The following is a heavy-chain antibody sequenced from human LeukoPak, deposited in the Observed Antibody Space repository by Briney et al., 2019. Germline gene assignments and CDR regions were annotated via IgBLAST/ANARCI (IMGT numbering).Heavy chain of an antibody. Sequence: SVKVSCKASGGTFSSYAISWVRQAPGQGLEWMGGIIPIFGTANYAQKFQGRVTITADESTSTAYMELSSLRSEDTAVYYCARDRLVKNYDFWSDQWNWGQGTLVTVSS. J-gene: IGHJ4*02. CDR3: ARDRLVKNYDFWSDQWN. D-gene: IGHD3-3*01. CDR1: GGTFSSYA. CDR2: IIPIFGTA. V-gene: IGHV1-69*13.